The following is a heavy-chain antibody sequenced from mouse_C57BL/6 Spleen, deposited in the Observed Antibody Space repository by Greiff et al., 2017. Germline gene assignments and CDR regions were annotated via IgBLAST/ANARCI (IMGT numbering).Heavy chain of an antibody. V-gene: IGHV1-61*01. Sequence: QVQLQQPGAELVRPGSSVKLSCKASGYTFTSYWMDWVKQRPGQGLEWIGNIYPSDSETHYNQKFKDKATLTVDKSSSTAYMQLSSLTSEDSAVYYCARDTTVVGRGYFDVWGTGTTVTVSS. J-gene: IGHJ1*03. D-gene: IGHD1-1*01. CDR3: ARDTTVVGRGYFDV. CDR2: IYPSDSET. CDR1: GYTFTSYW.